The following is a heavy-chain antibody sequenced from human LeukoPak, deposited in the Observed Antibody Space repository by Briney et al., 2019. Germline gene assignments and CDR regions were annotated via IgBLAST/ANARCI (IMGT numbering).Heavy chain of an antibody. CDR3: AKDRAYYDILTGLDY. D-gene: IGHD3-9*01. Sequence: PGRSLRLSCAASGFTFSSYGMHWVRQAPGKGLEWVAVISYDGSNKYYADSVKGRFTISRDNSKNTLYLQMNSLRAEDTALYYCAKDRAYYDILTGLDYWGQGTLVTVSS. CDR2: ISYDGSNK. CDR1: GFTFSSYG. J-gene: IGHJ4*02. V-gene: IGHV3-30*18.